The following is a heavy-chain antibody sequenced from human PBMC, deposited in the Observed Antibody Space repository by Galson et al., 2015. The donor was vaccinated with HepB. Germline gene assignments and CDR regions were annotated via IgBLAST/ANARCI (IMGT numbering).Heavy chain of an antibody. CDR2: ISSSSSTI. D-gene: IGHD6-13*01. V-gene: IGHV3-48*01. J-gene: IGHJ4*02. Sequence: SLRLSCAASGFTFSSYSMNWVRQAPGKGLEWVSYISSSSSTIYYADSVKGRFTISRDNAKNSLYLQMNSLRAADTAVYYCARRGAGYSSSLDYWGQGTLVTVSS. CDR1: GFTFSSYS. CDR3: ARRGAGYSSSLDY.